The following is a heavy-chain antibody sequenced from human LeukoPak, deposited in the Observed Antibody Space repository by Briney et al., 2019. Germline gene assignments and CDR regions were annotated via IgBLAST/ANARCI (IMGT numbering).Heavy chain of an antibody. CDR1: GFTFSTYA. Sequence: GGSLRLSCAASGFTFSTYAMSWVRQAPGKGLEWVSAISGSGGSTYYADSVKGRFTISRDNSKHTLYLQMNSLRAEATAVYYCAKVSAECSSTSCCLAEAKGGRAFDIWGQGTMVTVSS. CDR2: ISGSGGST. J-gene: IGHJ3*02. CDR3: AKVSAECSSTSCCLAEAKGGRAFDI. D-gene: IGHD2-2*01. V-gene: IGHV3-23*01.